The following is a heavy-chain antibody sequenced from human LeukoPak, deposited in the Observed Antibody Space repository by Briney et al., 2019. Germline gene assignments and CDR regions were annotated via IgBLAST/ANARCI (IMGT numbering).Heavy chain of an antibody. V-gene: IGHV4-38-2*02. CDR2: MYHSGST. CDR3: ARAMNRSGDYLGFDP. Sequence: TSETLSLTCTVSGYSISSGYYWGWIRQPPGKGLECIGTMYHSGSTFYNPSLKSRVTISVDTSKNQFSLKLASMTAADTAVYYCARAMNRSGDYLGFDPWGLGIVVTVSS. J-gene: IGHJ5*02. D-gene: IGHD3-3*01. CDR1: GYSISSGYY.